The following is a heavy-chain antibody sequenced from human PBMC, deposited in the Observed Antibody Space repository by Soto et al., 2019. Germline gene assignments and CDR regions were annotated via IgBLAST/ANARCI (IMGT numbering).Heavy chain of an antibody. CDR3: AREIVVVATAWGVNWFDP. J-gene: IGHJ5*02. D-gene: IGHD3-22*01. Sequence: QVQLVQSGAEVKKPGSSVKVSCKASGGTFSSYAISWVRQAPGQGLEWMGGIIPIFGTANYAQKFQGRVTITADKSTSTAYMELSSLRSEDTAVYYCAREIVVVATAWGVNWFDPWGQGTLVTVSS. CDR2: IIPIFGTA. CDR1: GGTFSSYA. V-gene: IGHV1-69*06.